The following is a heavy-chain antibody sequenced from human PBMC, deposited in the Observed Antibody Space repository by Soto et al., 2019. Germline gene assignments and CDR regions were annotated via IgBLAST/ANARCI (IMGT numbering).Heavy chain of an antibody. J-gene: IGHJ1*01. V-gene: IGHV3-7*01. Sequence: SLRLSCAASGFTFSSYWMSWVRQAPGKGLEWVANIKQDGSEKYYVDSVKGRFTISRDNAKNSLYLQMNSLRAEDTAVYYCARYYYDSSRYYGYFQHWGQGTLVTVSS. D-gene: IGHD3-22*01. CDR2: IKQDGSEK. CDR1: GFTFSSYW. CDR3: ARYYYDSSRYYGYFQH.